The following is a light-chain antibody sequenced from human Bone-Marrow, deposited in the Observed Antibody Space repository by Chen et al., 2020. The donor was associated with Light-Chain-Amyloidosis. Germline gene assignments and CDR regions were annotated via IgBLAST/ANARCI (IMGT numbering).Light chain of an antibody. CDR1: QTISSNY. V-gene: IGKV3-20*01. CDR2: GSS. Sequence: EIVLTQSPGTLSLSPGEGANLSCRASQTISSNYLTWYQQKFGQAPRLLIYGSSSRATGIPDRFTGSGSGTDFPLTINRLEPEDFAMYYCQQYGTSPLTFGGGTKVVIK. J-gene: IGKJ4*01. CDR3: QQYGTSPLT.